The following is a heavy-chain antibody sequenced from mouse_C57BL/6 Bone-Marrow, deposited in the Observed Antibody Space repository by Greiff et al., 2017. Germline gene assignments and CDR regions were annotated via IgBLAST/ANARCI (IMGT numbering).Heavy chain of an antibody. J-gene: IGHJ1*03. D-gene: IGHD1-1*01. V-gene: IGHV1-26*01. CDR3: ARATVVATRAYWYFDV. CDR1: GYTFTDYY. Sequence: VQLQQSGPELVKPGASVKISCKASGYTFTDYYMNWVKQSHGKSLEWIGDINPNNGGTSYNQKFKGKATLTVDKSSSTAYMELRSLTSEDSAVYYCARATVVATRAYWYFDVWGTGTTVTVSS. CDR2: INPNNGGT.